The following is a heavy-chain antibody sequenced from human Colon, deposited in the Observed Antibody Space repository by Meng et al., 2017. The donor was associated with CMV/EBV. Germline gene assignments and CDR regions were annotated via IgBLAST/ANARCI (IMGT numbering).Heavy chain of an antibody. V-gene: IGHV3-30*02. Sequence: SCKASGYTFTSYGISWVRQAPGKGLEFVAFSRSDPTNTYYADSVKGRFTVSRDNSKNTLYLQMNSLRAEDTAVYYCAKDFPSGTIDYWGQGTLVTVSS. J-gene: IGHJ4*02. CDR1: GYTFTSYG. CDR3: AKDFPSGTIDY. D-gene: IGHD1-1*01. CDR2: SRSDPTNT.